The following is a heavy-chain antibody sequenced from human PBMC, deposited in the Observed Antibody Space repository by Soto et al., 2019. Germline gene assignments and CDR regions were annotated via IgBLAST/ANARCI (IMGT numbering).Heavy chain of an antibody. CDR1: GGSVSGGSYC. CDR3: ARVPMTTYFDL. J-gene: IGHJ2*01. V-gene: IGHV4-61*01. CDR2: VYNSGST. Sequence: QVQLQESGPGLVKPSETLSLTCTVSGGSVSGGSYCWSWIRQPPGKGLECIGYVYNSGSTTYNPPLRSRGTISVATSKHQFSLGLSSVTAADTAVYYCARVPMTTYFDLWGRGTLVTVSS.